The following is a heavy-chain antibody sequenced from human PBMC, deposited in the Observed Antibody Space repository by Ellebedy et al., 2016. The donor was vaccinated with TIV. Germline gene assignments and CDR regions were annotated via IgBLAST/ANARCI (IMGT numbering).Heavy chain of an antibody. Sequence: ASVKVSXXVSGYTLTELSMHWVRQAPGKGLEWMGGFDPEDGETIYAQKFQGRVTMTEDTSTDTAYMELSSLRSEDTAVYYCATSAHYDILTGYSYYFDYWGQGTLVTVSS. J-gene: IGHJ4*02. CDR3: ATSAHYDILTGYSYYFDY. CDR1: GYTLTELS. D-gene: IGHD3-9*01. V-gene: IGHV1-24*01. CDR2: FDPEDGET.